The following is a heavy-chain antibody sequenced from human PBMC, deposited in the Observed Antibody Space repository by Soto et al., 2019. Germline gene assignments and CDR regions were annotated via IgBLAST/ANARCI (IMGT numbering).Heavy chain of an antibody. CDR1: GFTFSSYA. J-gene: IGHJ6*02. CDR3: AREGRGYSSSSYYYYGMDV. D-gene: IGHD6-6*01. Sequence: GGSLRLSCAASGFTFSSYAMHWVRQAPGKGLEWVAVISYDGSNKYYADSVKGRFTISRDNSKNTLYLQMNSLRAEDTAVYYCAREGRGYSSSSYYYYGMDVWGQGTTVTVSS. V-gene: IGHV3-30-3*01. CDR2: ISYDGSNK.